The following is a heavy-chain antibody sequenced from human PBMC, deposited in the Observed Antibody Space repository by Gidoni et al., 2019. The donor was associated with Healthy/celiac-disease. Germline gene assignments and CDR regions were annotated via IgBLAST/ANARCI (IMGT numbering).Heavy chain of an antibody. V-gene: IGHV3-49*05. D-gene: IGHD1-26*01. CDR3: TRNGELLLVGDY. CDR1: GFTFGDYA. J-gene: IGHJ4*02. CDR2: IRSKAYGGTT. Sequence: EVQLVESGGGLVRPGRSLRLSCTASGFTFGDYAMSWFRQAPGKGLEWGGFIRSKAYGGTTEYAASVKGRFTISRDDSKSIAYLQMNSLKTEDTAVYYCTRNGELLLVGDYWGQGTLVTVSS.